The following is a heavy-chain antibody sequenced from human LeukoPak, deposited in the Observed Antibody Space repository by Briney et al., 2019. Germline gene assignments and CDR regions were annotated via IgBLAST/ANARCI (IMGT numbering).Heavy chain of an antibody. J-gene: IGHJ4*02. CDR3: AKDKRQWLFDY. CDR2: ISSSSSYI. D-gene: IGHD6-19*01. Sequence: GGSLTLSCAASGFTFSSYSMNWVRQAPGKGLEWVSSISSSSSYIYYADSVKGRFTISRDNSKNSLYLQMNSLRTEDTALYYCAKDKRQWLFDYWGQGTLVTVSS. V-gene: IGHV3-21*04. CDR1: GFTFSSYS.